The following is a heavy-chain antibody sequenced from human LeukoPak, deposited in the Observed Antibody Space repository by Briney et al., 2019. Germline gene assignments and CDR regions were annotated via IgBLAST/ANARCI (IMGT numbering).Heavy chain of an antibody. J-gene: IGHJ4*02. D-gene: IGHD3-16*01. CDR3: ATYYVGVGGRGH. CDR2: HSGNS. Sequence: SETLSLTCTVSGASVSSNSYHWSWIRQAPGKGLEWIGHSGNSDYKPSLKSRVTISTDTSNNHFSLNLVSATAADTAVYYCATYYVGVGGRGHRGPGTLVTVSS. V-gene: IGHV4-61*03. CDR1: GASVSSNSYH.